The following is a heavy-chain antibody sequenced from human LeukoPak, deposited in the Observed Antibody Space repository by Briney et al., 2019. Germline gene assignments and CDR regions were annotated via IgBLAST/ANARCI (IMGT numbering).Heavy chain of an antibody. V-gene: IGHV3-11*01. J-gene: IGHJ5*02. CDR1: GFTFSDYY. D-gene: IGHD2-2*01. CDR2: ISSSGSTI. CDR3: ARALNPGYCSSTSCYPNWFDP. Sequence: GGSLRLSCAASGFTFSDYYMNWIRQAPGKGLEWVSYISSSGSTIYYADSVKGRFTISRDNAKNSLYLQMNSLRAEDTAVYYCARALNPGYCSSTSCYPNWFDPWGQGTLVTVSS.